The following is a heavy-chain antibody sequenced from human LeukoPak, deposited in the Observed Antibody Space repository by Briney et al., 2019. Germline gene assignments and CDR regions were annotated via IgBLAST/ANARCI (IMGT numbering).Heavy chain of an antibody. Sequence: GGSLRLSCAASGFTFSSYGMHWVRQAPGKGLEWVAVISYDGSNKYYADSVKGRFTISRDNSKNTLYLQMNSLRAEDTAVYYCAKDQRDLDYGDPGLTTGYMDVWGKGTTVTVSS. CDR1: GFTFSSYG. V-gene: IGHV3-30*18. J-gene: IGHJ6*03. CDR3: AKDQRDLDYGDPGLTTGYMDV. D-gene: IGHD4-17*01. CDR2: ISYDGSNK.